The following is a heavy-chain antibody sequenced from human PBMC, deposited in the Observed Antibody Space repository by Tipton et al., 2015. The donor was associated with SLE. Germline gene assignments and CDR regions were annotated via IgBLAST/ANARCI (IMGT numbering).Heavy chain of an antibody. CDR1: GGSISSSSYY. CDR3: ATSPLTL. D-gene: IGHD2-2*01. CDR2: ISYTGST. Sequence: LRLSCTVSGGSISSSSYYWGWIRQSPGKGLEWIGSISYTGSTYYNPSLKSRVTISVDMSKNQFSLKLTSVTAADTAVYYCATSPLTLWGQGTLVTVSS. V-gene: IGHV4-39*07. J-gene: IGHJ4*02.